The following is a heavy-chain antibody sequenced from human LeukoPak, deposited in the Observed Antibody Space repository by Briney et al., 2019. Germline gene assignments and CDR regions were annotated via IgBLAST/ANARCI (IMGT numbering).Heavy chain of an antibody. CDR2: IEITSKYN. CDR3: ARWHSRSFQRTDGFDI. V-gene: IGHV3-21*06. D-gene: IGHD1-26*01. J-gene: IGHJ3*02. CDR1: GFTFRDYS. Sequence: GGTLRLSCAASGFTFRDYSMNWVRLAPGTGPEWVPSIEITSKYNNYGGSIRGRFNICRDNAWSFLYLQMNSLRVADTAVYYCARWHSRSFQRTDGFDIWGQGTMVTVSS.